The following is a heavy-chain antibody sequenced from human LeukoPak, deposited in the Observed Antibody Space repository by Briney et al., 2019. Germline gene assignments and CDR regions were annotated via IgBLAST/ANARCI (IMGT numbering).Heavy chain of an antibody. Sequence: SETLSLTCAVYGGSFSGYYWSWIRQPPGKGLEWIGEINHSGSTNYNPSLKSRVTISVDTSKNQFSLKLSSVTAADTAVYYCARGRRYYYFDYWAREPWSPSPQ. CDR3: ARGRRYYYFDY. CDR1: GGSFSGYY. CDR2: INHSGST. V-gene: IGHV4-34*01. D-gene: IGHD1-1*01. J-gene: IGHJ4*02.